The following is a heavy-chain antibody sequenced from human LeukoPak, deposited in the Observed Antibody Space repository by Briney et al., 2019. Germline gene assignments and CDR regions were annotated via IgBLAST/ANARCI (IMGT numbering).Heavy chain of an antibody. J-gene: IGHJ4*02. CDR1: GGSFSGYY. D-gene: IGHD4-17*01. CDR3: ARRKLDYGDHYFDY. CDR2: INHSGST. V-gene: IGHV4-34*01. Sequence: PSETLSLTCAVYGGSFSGYYWSWIRQPPGKGLEWIGEINHSGSTNYNPSLKSRVTISVDTSKNQFSLKLSSVTAADTAVYYCARRKLDYGDHYFDYWGQGTLVTVSS.